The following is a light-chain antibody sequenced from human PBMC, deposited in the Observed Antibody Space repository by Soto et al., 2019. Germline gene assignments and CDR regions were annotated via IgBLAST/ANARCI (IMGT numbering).Light chain of an antibody. Sequence: DIQLTQSPSSLSASVEDRVTISCRASQSISNYLNWYQQKPGKAPELLIYGISTLQKGVPSRFSGSGSGTDFILTTNSLQPEDFATYYCQQSYRIPRTFGQGTRLEI. CDR1: QSISNY. CDR2: GIS. CDR3: QQSYRIPRT. V-gene: IGKV1-39*01. J-gene: IGKJ5*01.